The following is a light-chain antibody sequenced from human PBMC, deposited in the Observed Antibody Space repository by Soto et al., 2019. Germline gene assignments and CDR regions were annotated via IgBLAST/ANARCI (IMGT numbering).Light chain of an antibody. CDR1: QSVSNPY. CDR3: QQYGSSPPRYT. J-gene: IGKJ2*01. CDR2: GAS. Sequence: ETVLTQSPGPLSLSPGARATLSCMASQSVSNPYLALYQQKPGQAPRLRIYGASSRAPGIPGRFSGSGSGTDYPLTISRLELEDFAVYYCQQYGSSPPRYTFGQGTNLLIK. V-gene: IGKV3-20*01.